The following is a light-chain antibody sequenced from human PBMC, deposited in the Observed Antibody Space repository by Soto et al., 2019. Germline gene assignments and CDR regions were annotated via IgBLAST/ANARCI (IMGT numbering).Light chain of an antibody. CDR2: NNN. J-gene: IGLJ3*02. CDR3: AVWDDSLDGWV. CDR1: SSNIGSHV. V-gene: IGLV1-44*01. Sequence: QSVLTQPPSASGTPWQRVTISCSGSSSNIGSHVVYWYQQLAGTAPKLLMYNNNQRPSGVPDRFSGSKSGTSASLAISGLQSEDEADYYCAVWDDSLDGWVFGGGTKLTVL.